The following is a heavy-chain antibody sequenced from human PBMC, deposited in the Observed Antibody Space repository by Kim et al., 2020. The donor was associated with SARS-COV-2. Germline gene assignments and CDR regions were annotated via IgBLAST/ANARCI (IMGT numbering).Heavy chain of an antibody. CDR3: ARVPMVRGDPDFFDY. D-gene: IGHD3-10*01. J-gene: IGHJ4*02. V-gene: IGHV4-31*03. Sequence: SETLSLTCTVSGGSISSGGYYWSWIRQHPGKGLEWIGYIYYSGSTYYNPSLKSRVTISVDTSKNQFSLKLSSVTAADTAVYYCARVPMVRGDPDFFDYWGQGTLVTVSS. CDR2: IYYSGST. CDR1: GGSISSGGYY.